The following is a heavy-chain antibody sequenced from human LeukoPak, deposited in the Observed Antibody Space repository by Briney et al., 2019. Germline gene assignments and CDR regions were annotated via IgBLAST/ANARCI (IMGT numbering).Heavy chain of an antibody. CDR3: ARGSYYYDSRGALGY. CDR1: GGSISSGDYY. CDR2: INHSGST. V-gene: IGHV4-39*07. D-gene: IGHD3-22*01. J-gene: IGHJ4*02. Sequence: SETLSLTCTVSGGSISSGDYYWSWIRQPPGKGLEWIGEINHSGSTNYNPSLKSRVTISVDTSKNQFSLKLSSVTAADTAVYYCARGSYYYDSRGALGYWGQGTLVTVSS.